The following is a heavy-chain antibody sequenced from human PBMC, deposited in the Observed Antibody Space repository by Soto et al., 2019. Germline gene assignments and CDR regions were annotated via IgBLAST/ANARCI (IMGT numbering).Heavy chain of an antibody. V-gene: IGHV3-30*18. CDR3: AKDGDYYDSSALDY. CDR2: ISYDGSNK. Sequence: GGSLRLSCAASGFTFSSYGMHWVRQAPGKGLEWVAVISYDGSNKYYADSVKGRFTISRDNSKNTLYLQMNSLRAEDTAVYYCAKDGDYYDSSALDYWGQGTLVTVSS. J-gene: IGHJ4*02. D-gene: IGHD3-22*01. CDR1: GFTFSSYG.